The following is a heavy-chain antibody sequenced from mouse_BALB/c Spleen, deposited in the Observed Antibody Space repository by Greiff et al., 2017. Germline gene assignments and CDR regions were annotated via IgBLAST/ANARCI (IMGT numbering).Heavy chain of an antibody. V-gene: IGHV1-87*01. J-gene: IGHJ4*01. CDR3: ARSPDYAMDY. CDR2: IYPGDGDT. Sequence: VKLQESGAELARPGASVKLSCKASGYTFTSYWMQWVKQRPGQGLEWIGAIYPGDGDTRYTQKFKGKATLTADKSSSTAYMQLSSLASEDSAVYYCARSPDYAMDYWGQGTSVTVSS. CDR1: GYTFTSYW.